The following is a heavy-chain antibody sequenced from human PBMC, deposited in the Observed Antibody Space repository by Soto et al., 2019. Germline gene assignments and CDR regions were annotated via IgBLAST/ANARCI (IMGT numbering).Heavy chain of an antibody. CDR3: AGWGGHDYNY. D-gene: IGHD4-4*01. J-gene: IGHJ4*02. Sequence: VQLVQSGGGLVQPGGSLRLSCVGSGFTFTDFYMNWVRQAPGKGLEWVANIRPDGTETNYVESVRGRFTTSRDNAKNSLFLQMNSLRADDTALYYGAGWGGHDYNYWGQGILVTVSS. CDR1: GFTFTDFY. CDR2: IRPDGTET. V-gene: IGHV3-7*03.